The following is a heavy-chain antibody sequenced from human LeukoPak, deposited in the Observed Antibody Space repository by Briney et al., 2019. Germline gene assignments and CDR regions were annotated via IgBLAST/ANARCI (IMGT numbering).Heavy chain of an antibody. Sequence: PGGSLRLSCAASGFTFSSYNMNWVRQAPGKGLEWVSSISSSNSYIYYADSVKGRFTISRDNAKHSLYLQMNSLRAEDTAVYYCARTALGDFDYWGQGTLVTVSS. D-gene: IGHD3-16*01. CDR2: ISSSNSYI. CDR3: ARTALGDFDY. CDR1: GFTFSSYN. J-gene: IGHJ4*02. V-gene: IGHV3-21*01.